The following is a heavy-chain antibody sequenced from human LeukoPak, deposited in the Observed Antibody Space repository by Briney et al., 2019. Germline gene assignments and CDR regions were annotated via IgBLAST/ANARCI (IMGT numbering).Heavy chain of an antibody. V-gene: IGHV3-48*01. J-gene: IGHJ4*02. CDR1: GFTFSGYS. CDR3: AKDSLPATAMVSAFDY. D-gene: IGHD5-18*01. CDR2: ISSTGTTI. Sequence: GGSLRLSCAASGFTFSGYSMNWVRQAPGKGLECVSFISSTGTTIYYADSVKGRLTISRDDAKVSLYLQMNSLRAEDTAVYYCAKDSLPATAMVSAFDYWGQGTLVTVSS.